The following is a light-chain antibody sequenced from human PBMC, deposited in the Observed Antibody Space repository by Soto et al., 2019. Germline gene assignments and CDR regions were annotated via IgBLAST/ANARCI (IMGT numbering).Light chain of an antibody. CDR1: SSDVGGYNY. V-gene: IGLV2-8*01. CDR3: SSYTGSDNLV. Sequence: QSVLTQPPSASGSPGQSVTISCTGTSSDVGGYNYVSWYQQHPGKAPKVMIYEVNKRPSGVPVRFSGSKSGNTASLTVSGLQAEDEADYYCSSYTGSDNLVFGGGTQLTVL. J-gene: IGLJ2*01. CDR2: EVN.